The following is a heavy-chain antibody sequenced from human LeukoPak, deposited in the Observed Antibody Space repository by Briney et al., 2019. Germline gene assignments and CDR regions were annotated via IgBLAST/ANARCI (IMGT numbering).Heavy chain of an antibody. Sequence: PGGSLRLSCAASGFTFSSYSMNWVRQAPGKGLEWVSYISSSSSTIYYADSVKGRFTISRDNSKNTLYLQMNSLRAEDTAVYYCARSYYDILTGYSYYYGMDVWGQGTTVTVSS. V-gene: IGHV3-48*01. CDR2: ISSSSSTI. CDR3: ARSYYDILTGYSYYYGMDV. J-gene: IGHJ6*02. D-gene: IGHD3-9*01. CDR1: GFTFSSYS.